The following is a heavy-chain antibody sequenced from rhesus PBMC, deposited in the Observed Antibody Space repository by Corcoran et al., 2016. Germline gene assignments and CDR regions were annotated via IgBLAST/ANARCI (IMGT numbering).Heavy chain of an antibody. Sequence: QVTLKESGPALMKPTQTLTLTCSFSGFSLSTSGMGVGWIRQPSRETLEWLALIYWDDDKRYSTSLNSRLTISKDTSQNQVVLTMTNMDPVDTATYYCARAYSSRYFDYWGQGVLVTVSS. J-gene: IGHJ4*01. CDR3: ARAYSSRYFDY. CDR1: GFSLSTSGMG. CDR2: IYWDDDK. V-gene: IGHV2-1*01. D-gene: IGHD6-19*01.